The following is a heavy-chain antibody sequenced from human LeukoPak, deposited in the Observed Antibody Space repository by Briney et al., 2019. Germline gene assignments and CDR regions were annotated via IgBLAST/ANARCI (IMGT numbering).Heavy chain of an antibody. D-gene: IGHD3-22*01. CDR1: VYTFTSYG. CDR2: ISAYNGNT. J-gene: IGHJ4*02. V-gene: IGHV1-18*01. CDR3: AIPYYYDSSGYYNQYYFDY. Sequence: ASVTVSCKASVYTFTSYGISWVRQAPGQGLEWMGWISAYNGNTNYAQKLQGRVTMTTDTSTSTAYMELRSLRSDDTAVYYCAIPYYYDSSGYYNQYYFDYWGQGTLVTVSS.